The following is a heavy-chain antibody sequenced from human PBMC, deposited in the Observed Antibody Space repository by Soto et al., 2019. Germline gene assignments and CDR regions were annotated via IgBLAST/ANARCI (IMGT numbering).Heavy chain of an antibody. J-gene: IGHJ4*02. CDR2: VYHNGNT. CDR1: DGSINNGDW. V-gene: IGHV4-4*02. D-gene: IGHD1-26*01. CDR3: ATRGIVGPIY. Sequence: QVQLQESGTGLVEPSGTLSLTCNVYDGSINNGDWCSWVRQPPGKGLEWIGEVYHNGNTNYNASLKSRVTVSVDKSRNTFSLRLTSVTPADTAVYYCATRGIVGPIYWGQGTLVTVSS.